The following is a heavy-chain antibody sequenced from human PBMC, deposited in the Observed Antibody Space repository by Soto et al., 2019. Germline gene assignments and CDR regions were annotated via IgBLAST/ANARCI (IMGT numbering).Heavy chain of an antibody. CDR2: IIRSGGGT. J-gene: IGHJ4*02. Sequence: GGSLRLSCAASGFTFSTHSINWVRQAPGKGLEWVSAIIRSGGGTSYADSVMGRFTISRDNSKNTLYLQMNSLGADDTAVYYCAKHRSGSKCFDYWGQGTLVTGSS. D-gene: IGHD6-19*01. CDR3: AKHRSGSKCFDY. CDR1: GFTFSTHS. V-gene: IGHV3-23*01.